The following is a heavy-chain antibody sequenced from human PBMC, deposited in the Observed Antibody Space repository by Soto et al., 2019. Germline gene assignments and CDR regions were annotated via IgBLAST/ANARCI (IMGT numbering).Heavy chain of an antibody. Sequence: SETLSLTCTVSGGSISSYYWSWIRQPPGKGLEWIGYIYHSGSTNYNPSLKSRVTISVDTSKNQFSLKMTSVTAADTAVYYCARVGYYDSSGYYYFDYWGQGTLVTVSS. CDR2: IYHSGST. CDR1: GGSISSYY. D-gene: IGHD3-22*01. J-gene: IGHJ4*02. CDR3: ARVGYYDSSGYYYFDY. V-gene: IGHV4-59*01.